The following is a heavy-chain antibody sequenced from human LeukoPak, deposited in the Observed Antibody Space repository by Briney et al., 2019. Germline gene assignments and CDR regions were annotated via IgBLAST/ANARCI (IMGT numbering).Heavy chain of an antibody. Sequence: ASVKVSCKASGYTFTSYYMHWVRQAPGQGLEWMGIINPSGGSTSYAQKFQGRVTITADKSTSTAYMELSSLRSEDTAVYYCARGRGVYDFWSGYRVNYYYMDVWGKGTTVTVSS. J-gene: IGHJ6*03. V-gene: IGHV1-46*01. CDR2: INPSGGST. D-gene: IGHD3-3*01. CDR3: ARGRGVYDFWSGYRVNYYYMDV. CDR1: GYTFTSYY.